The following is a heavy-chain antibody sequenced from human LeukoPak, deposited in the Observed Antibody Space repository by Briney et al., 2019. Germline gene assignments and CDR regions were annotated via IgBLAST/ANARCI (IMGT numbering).Heavy chain of an antibody. V-gene: IGHV3-11*06. CDR2: ISSSSSYI. CDR3: AREGDYDILTGYYVDY. Sequence: PGGSLRLSCAASGFTFSDYYMSWIRQAPGKGLEWVSSISSSSSYIYYADSVKGRFTISRDSAKNSLYLQMNSLRAEDTAVYYCAREGDYDILTGYYVDYWGQGTLVTVSS. CDR1: GFTFSDYY. J-gene: IGHJ4*02. D-gene: IGHD3-9*01.